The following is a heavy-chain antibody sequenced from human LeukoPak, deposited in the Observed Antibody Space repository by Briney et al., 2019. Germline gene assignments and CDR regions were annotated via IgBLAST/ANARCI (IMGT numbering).Heavy chain of an antibody. CDR2: ISSSSSYI. J-gene: IGHJ3*02. V-gene: IGHV3-21*01. CDR1: GFTFSSYS. CDR3: ARAREWCSSTSCYDDAFDI. D-gene: IGHD2-2*01. Sequence: PGGSLRLSCAASGFTFSSYSMNWVHQAPGKGLEWVSSISSSSSYIYYADSVKGRFTISRDNAKNSLYLQMNSLRAEDTAVYYCARAREWCSSTSCYDDAFDIWGQGTMVTVSS.